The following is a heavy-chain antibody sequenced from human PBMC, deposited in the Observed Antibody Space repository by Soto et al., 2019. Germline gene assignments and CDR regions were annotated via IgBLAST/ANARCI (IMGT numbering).Heavy chain of an antibody. J-gene: IGHJ5*02. Sequence: SETLSLTCAVYGGSFSGYYWSWIRQPPGKGLEWIGEINHSGSTNYNPSLKSRVTISVDTSKNQFSLKLSSVTAADTAVYYCARHMGFSSIATWYRWFDPWGQGTLVTVSS. CDR1: GGSFSGYY. CDR2: INHSGST. CDR3: ARHMGFSSIATWYRWFDP. V-gene: IGHV4-34*01. D-gene: IGHD6-6*01.